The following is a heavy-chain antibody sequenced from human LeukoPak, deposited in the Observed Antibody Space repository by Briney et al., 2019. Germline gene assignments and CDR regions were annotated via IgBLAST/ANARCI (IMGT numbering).Heavy chain of an antibody. D-gene: IGHD1-26*01. V-gene: IGHV4-59*01. CDR2: IYYSGST. CDR3: ARAGEDYYYYYMDV. J-gene: IGHJ6*03. Sequence: PSETLSLTXTVSGGSISSYYWSWIRQPPGKGVEWIGSIYYSGSTNYNPSLKSRVTISVDTSKNQFSLKLSSVTAADTAVYYCARAGEDYYYYYMDVWGKGTTVTVSS. CDR1: GGSISSYY.